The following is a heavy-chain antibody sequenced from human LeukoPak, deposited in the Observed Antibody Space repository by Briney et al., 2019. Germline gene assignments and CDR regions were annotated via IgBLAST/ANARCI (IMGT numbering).Heavy chain of an antibody. CDR1: NGSISTYY. J-gene: IGHJ4*02. Sequence: SETLSLTCIVSNGSISTYYWSWIRQPPGKGLEWIGYIDYSRSTNYNPSLKSRVTMSLDTSKNHFSLRPSSVTAADSAVYYCARVSRRHTLDYWGQGTLVTVSS. V-gene: IGHV4-59*01. CDR2: IDYSRST. CDR3: ARVSRRHTLDY.